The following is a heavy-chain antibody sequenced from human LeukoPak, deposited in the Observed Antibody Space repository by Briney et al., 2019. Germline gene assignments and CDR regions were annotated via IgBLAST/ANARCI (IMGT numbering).Heavy chain of an antibody. CDR3: ARTVTTTHFDY. V-gene: IGHV4-30-2*01. J-gene: IGHJ4*02. D-gene: IGHD4-11*01. Sequence: SETLSLTCAVSGGSISSSGYSWSWIRQPPGKGLEWIGNIYHSGGTYYNPSLKSRVTISVDRSSNQFSLKLTSVTAADTAVYYCARTVTTTHFDYWGQGTLVTVSS. CDR1: GGSISSSGYS. CDR2: IYHSGGT.